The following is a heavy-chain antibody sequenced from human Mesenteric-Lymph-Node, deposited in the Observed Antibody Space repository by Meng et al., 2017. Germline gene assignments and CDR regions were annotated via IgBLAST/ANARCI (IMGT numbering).Heavy chain of an antibody. CDR3: ARDTFGRHDSSGYAY. D-gene: IGHD3-22*01. CDR1: GFTFSSYA. Sequence: GESLKISCAASGFTFSSYAMHWVRQAPGKGLEWVAVIWYDGSNKYYADSVKGRFTISRDNSKNTLYLQMNSLRAEDTAVYYCARDTFGRHDSSGYAYWGQGTLVTVSS. CDR2: IWYDGSNK. J-gene: IGHJ4*02. V-gene: IGHV3-33*08.